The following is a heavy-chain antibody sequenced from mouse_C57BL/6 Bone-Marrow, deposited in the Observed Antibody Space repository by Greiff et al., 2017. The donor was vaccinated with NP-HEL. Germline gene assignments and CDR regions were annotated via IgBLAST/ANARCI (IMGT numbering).Heavy chain of an antibody. CDR3: AREGGLRRRTYAMDY. CDR2: INHDGSST. J-gene: IGHJ4*01. CDR1: GFTFSDYY. V-gene: IGHV5-16*01. Sequence: EVQLVESEGGLVQPGSSMKLSCTASGFTFSDYYMAWVRQGPGKGLEWVAKINHDGSSTNYQDNLKSRVTMSRDNAKNTVYLQMSSLRSEDTATYYCAREGGLRRRTYAMDYWGQGNSVTVSS. D-gene: IGHD2-4*01.